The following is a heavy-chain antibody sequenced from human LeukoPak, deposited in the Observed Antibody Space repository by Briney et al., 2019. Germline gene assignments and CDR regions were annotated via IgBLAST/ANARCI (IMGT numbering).Heavy chain of an antibody. V-gene: IGHV3-7*01. CDR3: AREGLRFLEWLSPDRYYGMDV. CDR1: GFTFSSYW. Sequence: GGSLRLSCAASGFTFSSYWMSWVRQAPGKGLXXXXXXXXXXXXKYYVDSVKGRFTISRDNAKNSLYLQMNSLRAEDTAVYYCAREGLRFLEWLSPDRYYGMDVWGQGTTVTVSS. CDR2: XXXXXXXK. D-gene: IGHD3-3*01. J-gene: IGHJ6*02.